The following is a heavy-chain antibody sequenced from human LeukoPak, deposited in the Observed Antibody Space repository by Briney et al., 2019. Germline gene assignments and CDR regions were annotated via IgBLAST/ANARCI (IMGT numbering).Heavy chain of an antibody. D-gene: IGHD3-3*01. V-gene: IGHV3-33*01. CDR1: GFIQSSLG. CDR2: IWYGGSNK. Sequence: GGPLTLSCGLWGFIQSSLGMLGLRHAREEGRVGVAVIWYGGSNKYHADSVKGLFTIYRDNSKHTLYLQMNSLRAADTAVYYCARDYYDFWSGYYSHFDYWRQGTLVTV. J-gene: IGHJ4*02. CDR3: ARDYYDFWSGYYSHFDY.